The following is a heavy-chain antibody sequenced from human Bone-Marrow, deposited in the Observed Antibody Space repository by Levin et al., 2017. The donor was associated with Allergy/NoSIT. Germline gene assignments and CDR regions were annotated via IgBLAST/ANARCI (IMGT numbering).Heavy chain of an antibody. CDR1: GYTFTGYY. V-gene: IGHV1-2*04. Sequence: ASVKVSCKASGYTFTGYYMHWVRQAPGQGLEWMGWINPNSGGTNYAQKFQGWVTMTRDTSISTAYMELSRLRSDDTAVYYCAIHYYDSSGYYPPPFDYWGQGTLVTVSS. D-gene: IGHD3-22*01. CDR3: AIHYYDSSGYYPPPFDY. CDR2: INPNSGGT. J-gene: IGHJ4*02.